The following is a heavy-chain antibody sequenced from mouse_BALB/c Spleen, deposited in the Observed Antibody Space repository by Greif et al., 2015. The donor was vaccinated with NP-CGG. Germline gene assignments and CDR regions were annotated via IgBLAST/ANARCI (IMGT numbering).Heavy chain of an antibody. CDR3: ASDSSGYTTGAY. D-gene: IGHD3-2*01. Sequence: VQLQQSGAELARPGASVKTSCKASGYTFTSYTMHWVKQRPGQGLEWIGYINPSSGYTNYNQKFKDKATLTADRSSSTAYMQLSSLTSEDSAVYYCASDSSGYTTGAYWGQGTLVTVSA. V-gene: IGHV1-4*01. CDR1: GYTFTSYT. J-gene: IGHJ3*01. CDR2: INPSSGYT.